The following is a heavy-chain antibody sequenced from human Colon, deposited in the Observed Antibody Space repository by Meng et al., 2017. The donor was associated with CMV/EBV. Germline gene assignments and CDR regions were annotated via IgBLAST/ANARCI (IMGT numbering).Heavy chain of an antibody. CDR2: ISSSSSYI. CDR1: GFTFSSYA. D-gene: IGHD4-11*01. J-gene: IGHJ6*02. Sequence: GGSLRLSCAASGFTFSSYAMSWVRQAPGKGLEWVSSISSSSSYIYYADSVKGRFTISRDNSNNTLFLQLSSLRADDTALYYCAKASSNFPYYSMDVWGQGTPVTVSS. V-gene: IGHV3-23*01. CDR3: AKASSNFPYYSMDV.